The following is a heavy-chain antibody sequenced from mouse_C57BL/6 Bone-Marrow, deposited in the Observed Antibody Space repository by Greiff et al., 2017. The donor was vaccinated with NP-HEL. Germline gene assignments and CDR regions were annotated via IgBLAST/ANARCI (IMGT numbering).Heavy chain of an antibody. CDR3: ARSGDGYYWYFDV. CDR2: IHPNSGST. CDR1: GYTFTSYW. D-gene: IGHD2-3*01. V-gene: IGHV1-64*01. Sequence: VQLKQLRAELVKPGASVKLSCKASGYTFTSYWMPWVKQRPGQGLEWIGMIHPNSGSTNYNEKFKSKATLTVDKSSSTAYMQLSSLTSEDSAVYDCARSGDGYYWYFDVWGTGTTVTVSS. J-gene: IGHJ1*03.